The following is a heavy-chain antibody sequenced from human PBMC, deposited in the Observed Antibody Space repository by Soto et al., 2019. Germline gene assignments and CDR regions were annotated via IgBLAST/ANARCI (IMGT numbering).Heavy chain of an antibody. CDR2: IYYSGST. V-gene: IGHV4-61*01. Sequence: PSETLSLTCTVSGGSVSSGSYYWSWIRQPPGRGLEWIGYIYYSGSTNYNPSLKSRVTISVDTSKNQFSLKLRSVTAADTAVYYCARGREDGSYWSNWFDPWGQGTLVTVSS. CDR1: GGSVSSGSYY. CDR3: ARGREDGSYWSNWFDP. D-gene: IGHD1-26*01. J-gene: IGHJ5*02.